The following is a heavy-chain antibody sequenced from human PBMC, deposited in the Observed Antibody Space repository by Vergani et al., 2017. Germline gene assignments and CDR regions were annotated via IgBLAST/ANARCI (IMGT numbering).Heavy chain of an antibody. D-gene: IGHD3-10*01. Sequence: QVQLVESGGGVVQPGRSLRLSCAASGFTFSSYGMHWVRQAPGKGLEWVAVIWYDGSNKYYADSVKGRFTISRDNSKNTLYLQMNSLRAEDTAVYYCAKDTLYYSYYFDYWGQGTLVTVSS. CDR2: IWYDGSNK. J-gene: IGHJ4*02. V-gene: IGHV3-33*06. CDR1: GFTFSSYG. CDR3: AKDTLYYSYYFDY.